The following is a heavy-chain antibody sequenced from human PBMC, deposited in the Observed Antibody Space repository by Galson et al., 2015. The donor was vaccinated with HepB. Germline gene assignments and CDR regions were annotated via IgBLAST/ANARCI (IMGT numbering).Heavy chain of an antibody. CDR1: GFTFSTYG. V-gene: IGHV3-30*18. J-gene: IGHJ4*02. CDR2: ISYDANTK. CDR3: AKKTVGGGGFDY. Sequence: SLRLSCAVSGFTFSTYGIHWVRQAPGKGLEWVAVISYDANTKSYADSVQGRFTISRDNSKNTLYLQMNSLRAEDTAVYYCAKKTVGGGGFDYWGQGTLVSVSS. D-gene: IGHD1-14*01.